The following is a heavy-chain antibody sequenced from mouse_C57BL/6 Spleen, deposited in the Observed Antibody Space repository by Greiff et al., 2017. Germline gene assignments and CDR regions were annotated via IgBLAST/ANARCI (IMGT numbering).Heavy chain of an antibody. CDR3: SVSPIVRETYSIDY. CDR2: IYPGNSDT. V-gene: IGHV1-5*01. Sequence: VQLQQSGTVLARPGASVKMSCKTSGYTFTSYWMHWVNQRPGQGLEWIGAIYPGNSDTSYNQKFKGKAKLAAVTSASSPYMELSSLTSEDSAVSDFSVSPIVRETYSIDYWGQGTTLTGSS. CDR1: GYTFTSYW. J-gene: IGHJ2*01. D-gene: IGHD2-10*01.